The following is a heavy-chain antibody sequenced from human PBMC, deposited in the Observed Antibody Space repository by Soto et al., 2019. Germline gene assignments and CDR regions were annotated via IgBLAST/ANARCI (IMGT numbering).Heavy chain of an antibody. J-gene: IGHJ4*01. V-gene: IGHV3-15*07. D-gene: IGHD3-22*01. Sequence: PGGSLRLSCAASGFTFTNAWINWVRQAPGKGLEWVGRIKSKTDGGTTDYAEPVKGRFAISRDDSNNMVYLQMNSLKIEDTAVYYCTTDSYSTIILVRFDYWGRGTLVTVSS. CDR2: IKSKTDGGTT. CDR3: TTDSYSTIILVRFDY. CDR1: GFTFTNAW.